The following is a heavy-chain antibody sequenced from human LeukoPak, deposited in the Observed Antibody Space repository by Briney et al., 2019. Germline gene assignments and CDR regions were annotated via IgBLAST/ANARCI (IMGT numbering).Heavy chain of an antibody. CDR1: GYTFTSYD. J-gene: IGHJ4*02. D-gene: IGHD2-8*01. CDR2: MNPNSGNT. CDR3: ARSVCTNGVCFDY. Sequence: SVKVSCKASGYTFTSYDINWLRQATGQGLEWMGWMNPNSGNTGYAQKFQGRVTITRNNSISTAYMELSSLRSEDTAVYYCARSVCTNGVCFDYWGQGTLVTVSS. V-gene: IGHV1-8*03.